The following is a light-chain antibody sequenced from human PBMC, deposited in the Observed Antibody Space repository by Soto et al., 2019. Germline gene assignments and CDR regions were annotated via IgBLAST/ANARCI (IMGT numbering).Light chain of an antibody. V-gene: IGKV3-11*01. CDR3: KRLAA. J-gene: IGKJ2*01. Sequence: EVVLTQSPATLSLSPGERATLSCRASQSVDSYLAWYQQKVGQAPRLLIYDASNRATGIPGRFSGSGSGTDFTLTISSLEPEDFVLHHCKRLAAFGQGTKVEI. CDR1: QSVDSY. CDR2: DAS.